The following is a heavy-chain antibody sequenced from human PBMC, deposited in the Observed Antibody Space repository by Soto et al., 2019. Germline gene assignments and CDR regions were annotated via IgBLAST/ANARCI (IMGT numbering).Heavy chain of an antibody. Sequence: QVQLVQSGAEVKETEASVKVSCKASGYSFRSHGISWMRQAPGQGLEWMGWISAYNGNTNYAQKLQGRVTMTTDTSTNTAYMELRSLRSDDTAMYYCARFEYRSTDPLGYAFDIWGQGTMVTVSS. D-gene: IGHD6-6*01. CDR3: ARFEYRSTDPLGYAFDI. V-gene: IGHV1-18*01. CDR1: GYSFRSHG. CDR2: ISAYNGNT. J-gene: IGHJ3*02.